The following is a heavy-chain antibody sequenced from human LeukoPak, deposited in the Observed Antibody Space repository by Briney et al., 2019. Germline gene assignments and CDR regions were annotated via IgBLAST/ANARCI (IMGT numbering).Heavy chain of an antibody. CDR2: IYTSGST. CDR3: GVDV. CDR1: GGSISSGSYY. Sequence: SETLSLTCTVSGGSISSGSYYWSWIRQPAGKGLEWIGRIYTSGSTNYNPSLKSRVTISVDTSKNQFSLTLSSVTAADTAVCYYGVDVWGQGTTVTVSS. J-gene: IGHJ6*02. V-gene: IGHV4-61*02.